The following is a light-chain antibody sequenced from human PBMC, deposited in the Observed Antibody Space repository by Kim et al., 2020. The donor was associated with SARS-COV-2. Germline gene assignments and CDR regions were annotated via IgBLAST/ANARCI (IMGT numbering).Light chain of an antibody. CDR1: QNINKW. Sequence: DIRMTQSPSTLSASVGDRVTVTCRASQNINKWLAWYQQKPGKAPELLISGASTSATGVPSRFSGSGFGTDFTLTISSLQPDDLATYFCQQYLSFPLPFGGGTTVDI. CDR3: QQYLSFPLP. CDR2: GAS. V-gene: IGKV1-5*03. J-gene: IGKJ4*01.